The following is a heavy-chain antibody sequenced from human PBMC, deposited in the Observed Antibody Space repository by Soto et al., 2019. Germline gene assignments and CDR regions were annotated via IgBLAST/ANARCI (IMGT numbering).Heavy chain of an antibody. CDR3: AKGGHIDF. CDR2: IKADGSET. J-gene: IGHJ4*02. D-gene: IGHD3-16*01. Sequence: GGSLRLSCAASGFSFSTYWMSWFRQVPGTGLEWVANIKADGSETYYVDSVRGRFTISRDNAKTSLYLQMNSLRAEDTAVYYCAKGGHIDFCGQGTLVTVSS. CDR1: GFSFSTYW. V-gene: IGHV3-7*03.